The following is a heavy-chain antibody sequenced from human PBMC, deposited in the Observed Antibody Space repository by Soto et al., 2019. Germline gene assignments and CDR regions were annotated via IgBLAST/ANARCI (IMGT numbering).Heavy chain of an antibody. CDR2: ISAYNGNT. D-gene: IGHD1-26*01. Sequence: ASVKVSCKASGYTFTSYGISWVRQAPGQGLEWMGWISAYNGNTNYAQKLQGRVTMTTDTSTSTAYMELRSLRSDDTAVYYCASQISNSGSYYYYYGMDVWGQGTTVTVSS. CDR1: GYTFTSYG. CDR3: ASQISNSGSYYYYYGMDV. J-gene: IGHJ6*02. V-gene: IGHV1-18*01.